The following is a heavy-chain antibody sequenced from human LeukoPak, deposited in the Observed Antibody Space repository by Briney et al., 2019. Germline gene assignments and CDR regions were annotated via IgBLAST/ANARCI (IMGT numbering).Heavy chain of an antibody. CDR1: GYNFTNYW. V-gene: IGHV5-51*01. CDR3: ARRGDRDSSGYPALYYFDY. Sequence: GESLKISCKGSGYNFTNYWIGWVRQMPGKGLEWMGIIYPGDSDTRYSPSFQGQVTISADKSISTAYLQWSSLKASDTAMYYCARRGDRDSSGYPALYYFDYWGQGTLVTVSS. CDR2: IYPGDSDT. J-gene: IGHJ4*02. D-gene: IGHD3-22*01.